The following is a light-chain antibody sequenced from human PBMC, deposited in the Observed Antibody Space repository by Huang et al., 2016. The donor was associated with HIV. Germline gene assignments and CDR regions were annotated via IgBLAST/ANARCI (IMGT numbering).Light chain of an antibody. Sequence: VLAQSPATLSLSPGDTATLSCRANQSVSNYLAWYQQKPGQTPRLVIYDTSSRAAGIPARFIGSGSGTDFTLTISGLEAEDFAVYYCQERVLFSFGPGTRVDIK. J-gene: IGKJ3*01. CDR1: QSVSNY. CDR2: DTS. V-gene: IGKV3-11*01. CDR3: QERVLFS.